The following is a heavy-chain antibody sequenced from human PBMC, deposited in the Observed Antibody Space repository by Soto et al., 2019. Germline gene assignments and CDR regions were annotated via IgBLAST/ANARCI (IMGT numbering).Heavy chain of an antibody. Sequence: FMRHSSAVAGLTVVSNYISWVSQAQRKGLEWVSVIYSGGSTYYADSVKGRFTIFRDNSKNTLYLQMNSLRAEDTAVCSCARQPHPPPCSGGSCYWFDPWGQGTLVTVSS. J-gene: IGHJ5*02. V-gene: IGHV3-66*04. CDR3: ARQPHPPPCSGGSCYWFDP. CDR1: GLTVVSNY. CDR2: IYSGGST. D-gene: IGHD2-15*01.